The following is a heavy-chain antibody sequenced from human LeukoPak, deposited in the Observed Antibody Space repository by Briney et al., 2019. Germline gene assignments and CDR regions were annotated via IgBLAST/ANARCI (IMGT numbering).Heavy chain of an antibody. Sequence: GGSLRLPCAASGFTFSSYEMNWVRQAPGKGLEWVSYISSSGSTRYYADSVKGRFTISRDNAKNSVYLQMNSLRAEDTAVYYCASLTTYTNWFDPWGQGTLVTVSS. D-gene: IGHD4-11*01. J-gene: IGHJ5*02. CDR2: ISSSGSTR. V-gene: IGHV3-48*03. CDR3: ASLTTYTNWFDP. CDR1: GFTFSSYE.